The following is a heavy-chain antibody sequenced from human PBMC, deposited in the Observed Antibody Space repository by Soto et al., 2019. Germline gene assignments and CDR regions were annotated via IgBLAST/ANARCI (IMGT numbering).Heavy chain of an antibody. Sequence: GGSLRLSCAASGFTFSSYAMSWVRQAPGKGLEWVSAISGSGGSTYYADSVKGRFTIPRDNSKNTLYLQMNSLRAEDTAVYYCAKNPRGLGTVTPADYWGQGTLVTVSS. J-gene: IGHJ4*02. D-gene: IGHD4-4*01. CDR1: GFTFSSYA. V-gene: IGHV3-23*01. CDR3: AKNPRGLGTVTPADY. CDR2: ISGSGGST.